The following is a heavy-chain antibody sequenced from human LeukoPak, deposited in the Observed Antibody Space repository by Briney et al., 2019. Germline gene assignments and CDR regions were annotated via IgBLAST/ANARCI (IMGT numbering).Heavy chain of an antibody. CDR3: ARGIAEHGTGAFQI. CDR1: GDSISNFY. CDR2: IDYRGST. J-gene: IGHJ3*02. Sequence: SETLSLTCSVSGDSISNFYWTWIRQPPGKGLEWIGCIDYRGSTDYNPSLKSRVTITTDTSKNQFSLKLSSVTAADTAVYYCARGIAEHGTGAFQIWGQGTMVTVSS. V-gene: IGHV4-59*01. D-gene: IGHD6-13*01.